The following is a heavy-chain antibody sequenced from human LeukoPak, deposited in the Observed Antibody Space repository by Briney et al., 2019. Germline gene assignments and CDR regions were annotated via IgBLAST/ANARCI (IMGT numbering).Heavy chain of an antibody. CDR2: VRNKANTYTT. J-gene: IGHJ4*02. V-gene: IGHV3-72*01. CDR3: VRVWRGYYFDY. D-gene: IGHD3-10*01. CDR1: GFTFSDHH. Sequence: GGSLRLSCAASGFTFSDHHMDWVRHAPGKGLEWVGRVRNKANTYTTNYAASVKGRFTISRDDPMNSLYLQMNSLKTEDTAVYYCVRVWRGYYFDYWGQGTLVTVSS.